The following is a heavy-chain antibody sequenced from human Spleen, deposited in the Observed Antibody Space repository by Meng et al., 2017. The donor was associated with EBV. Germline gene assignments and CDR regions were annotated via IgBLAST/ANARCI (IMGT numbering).Heavy chain of an antibody. CDR2: INHSGST. CDR1: GGSFSGFY. CDR3: ARGVQVAWRFDP. V-gene: IGHV4-34*01. D-gene: IGHD2-15*01. Sequence: GPLQQWGEGLLEPSETLALTCAVSGGSFSGFYWGWIRQPPGKGLEWIGEINHSGSTNYNPSLKSRVTISIDTSKNQFSLRLNSVTAADTAVYYCARGVQVAWRFDPWGQGTLVTVSS. J-gene: IGHJ5*02.